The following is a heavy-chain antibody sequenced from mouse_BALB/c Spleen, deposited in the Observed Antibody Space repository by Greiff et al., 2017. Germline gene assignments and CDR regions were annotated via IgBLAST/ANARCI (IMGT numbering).Heavy chain of an antibody. V-gene: IGHV1-4*02. CDR3: ARSLITTVVGDD. Sequence: QVQLQQSAAELARPGASVKMSCKASGYTFTSYTMHWVKQRPGQGLEWIGYINPSSGYTEYNQKFKDKTTLTADKSSSTAYMQLSSLTSEDSAVYYCARSLITTVVGDDWGKGTTLTVSS. CDR1: GYTFTSYT. D-gene: IGHD1-1*01. CDR2: INPSSGYT. J-gene: IGHJ2*01.